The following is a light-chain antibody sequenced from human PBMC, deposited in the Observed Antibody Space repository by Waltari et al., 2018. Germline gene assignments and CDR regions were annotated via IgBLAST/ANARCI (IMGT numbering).Light chain of an antibody. CDR1: SSNIGAGYD. Sequence: QSVLTQPPSVSGAPGQRVTISCTGSSSNIGAGYDVHWYQVLPGTAPKLLILANDSRPSVVPDRFSGSKSGTSASLAITGLQAEDEADYYCQSYDSSLTGYVVFGGGTKLTVL. CDR3: QSYDSSLTGYVV. CDR2: AND. J-gene: IGLJ2*01. V-gene: IGLV1-40*01.